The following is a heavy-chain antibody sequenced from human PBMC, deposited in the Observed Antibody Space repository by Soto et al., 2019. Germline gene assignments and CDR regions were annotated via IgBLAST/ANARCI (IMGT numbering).Heavy chain of an antibody. J-gene: IGHJ6*02. CDR2: TYYRSKWYN. CDR1: GDSVSSNSAA. V-gene: IGHV6-1*01. Sequence: SQSLSLTCAISGDSVSSNSAAWNWIRQSPSRGLEWLGRTYYRSKWYNDYAVSVKSRISINPDTSKNHFSLQLNSVTPEDTAMYYCARQGPGGRGLDVWGQGTTVTVSS. CDR3: ARQGPGGRGLDV. D-gene: IGHD3-16*01.